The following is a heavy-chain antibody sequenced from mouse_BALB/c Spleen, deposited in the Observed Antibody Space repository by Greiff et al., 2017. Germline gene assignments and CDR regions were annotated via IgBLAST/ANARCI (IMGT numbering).Heavy chain of an antibody. CDR3: ARDWDEGRCAY. Sequence: QVQLKESGPGLVAPSQSLSITCTVSGFSLTSYGVHWVRQPPGKGLEWLGVIWAGGSTNYNSALMSRLSISKDNSKSQVFLKMNSLQTDDTAMYYCARDWDEGRCAYWGQGTLVTVSA. D-gene: IGHD4-1*01. J-gene: IGHJ3*01. CDR2: IWAGGST. V-gene: IGHV2-9*02. CDR1: GFSLTSYG.